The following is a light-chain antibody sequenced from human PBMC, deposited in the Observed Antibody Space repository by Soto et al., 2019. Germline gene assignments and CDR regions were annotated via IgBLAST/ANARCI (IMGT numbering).Light chain of an antibody. CDR3: SSWTSSTTQV. Sequence: QSALTQPASVSGSLGQSITISCTGTSSDVGGFDFVSWYQQHPGKAPKLMIYEVNNRPSGVSNRFSGSKSGNTASLTIAGLKAEDEADYYCSSWTSSTTQVLGGGTKVTVL. CDR2: EVN. CDR1: SSDVGGFDF. J-gene: IGLJ3*02. V-gene: IGLV2-14*01.